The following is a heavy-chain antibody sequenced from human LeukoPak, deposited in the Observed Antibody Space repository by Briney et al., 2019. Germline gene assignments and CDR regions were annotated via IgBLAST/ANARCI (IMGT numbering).Heavy chain of an antibody. CDR3: ARAREDSSGYGF. D-gene: IGHD3-22*01. CDR2: MNPNSGNT. J-gene: IGHJ4*02. V-gene: IGHV1-8*01. CDR1: GYTFTSYD. Sequence: ASVKVSCTASGYTFTSYDINWVRQATGQGLEWMGWMNPNSGNTGYAQKFQGGVTMTRNTSISTAYMELSSLRSEDTAVYYCARAREDSSGYGFWGQGTLVTVSS.